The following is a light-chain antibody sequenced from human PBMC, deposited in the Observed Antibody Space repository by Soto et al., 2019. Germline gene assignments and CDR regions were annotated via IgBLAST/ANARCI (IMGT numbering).Light chain of an antibody. V-gene: IGKV3-15*01. CDR2: RIF. CDR3: LQHYSWPWT. Sequence: EVVLTQSPAILSLSPGERASLSCRASQSVSGYLDWFHQKPGQAPRLVLLRIFTRAIGFPARFSGSGSETEFTLTISGLQSEDSGVYYCLQHYSWPWTFGQGTKVDIK. CDR1: QSVSGY. J-gene: IGKJ1*01.